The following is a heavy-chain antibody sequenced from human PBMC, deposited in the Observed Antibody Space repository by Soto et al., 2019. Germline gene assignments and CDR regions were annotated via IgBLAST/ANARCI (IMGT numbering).Heavy chain of an antibody. Sequence: AGSLRLSCAASGFTFSSYSMNWVRQAPGKGLEWVSVIYSGGSTYYADSVKGRFTISRDNSKNTLYLQMNSLRAEDTAVYYCASYSYGLYYFDYWGQGTLVTVSS. CDR1: GFTFSSYS. D-gene: IGHD5-18*01. J-gene: IGHJ4*02. V-gene: IGHV3-53*01. CDR3: ASYSYGLYYFDY. CDR2: IYSGGST.